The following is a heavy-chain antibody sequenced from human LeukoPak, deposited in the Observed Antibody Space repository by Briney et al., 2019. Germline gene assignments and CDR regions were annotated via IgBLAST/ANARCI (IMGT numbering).Heavy chain of an antibody. CDR3: ARGWIVVVPAVPPGSDYYYYMDV. CDR2: IIPIFGTA. Sequence: SVKVSCKASGGTFSSYAISWVRQAPGQGLEWMGGIIPIFGTANYAQKFQGRVTITADESTGTAYMELSSLRSEDTAVYYCARGWIVVVPAVPPGSDYYYYMDVWGKGTTVTVSS. J-gene: IGHJ6*03. D-gene: IGHD2-2*01. CDR1: GGTFSSYA. V-gene: IGHV1-69*13.